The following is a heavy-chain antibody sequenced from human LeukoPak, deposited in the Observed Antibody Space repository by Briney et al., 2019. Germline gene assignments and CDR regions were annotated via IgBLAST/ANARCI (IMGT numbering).Heavy chain of an antibody. D-gene: IGHD2-21*01. CDR3: AGAAVTLELLSEHYYFDY. Sequence: PGGSLRLSCAASGFPFSGFYMTWIRQAPGKGPEWLSDISSSGDYTDYADSVKGRFTISRDNTKNSLYLQMTSLRAEDTAVYYCAGAAVTLELLSEHYYFDYWGQGVLVTVSS. CDR2: ISSSGDYT. V-gene: IGHV3-11*06. CDR1: GFPFSGFY. J-gene: IGHJ4*02.